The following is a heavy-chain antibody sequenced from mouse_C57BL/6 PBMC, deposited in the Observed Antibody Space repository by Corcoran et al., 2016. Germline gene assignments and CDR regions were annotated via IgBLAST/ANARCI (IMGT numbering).Heavy chain of an antibody. CDR2: INTYSGVP. CDR3: ASPLPRGCAY. V-gene: IGHV9-3*01. D-gene: IGHD6-1*01. J-gene: IGHJ3*01. CDR1: GYTFTTYG. Sequence: QIQLVQSGPELKKPGETVKISCKASGYTFTTYGMRWVKQAPGKGLKWMGWINTYSGVPTYADDFKGRFAFSLETSASTAYLQINNLTNEDTATYCCASPLPRGCAYWGQGTLVTVSA.